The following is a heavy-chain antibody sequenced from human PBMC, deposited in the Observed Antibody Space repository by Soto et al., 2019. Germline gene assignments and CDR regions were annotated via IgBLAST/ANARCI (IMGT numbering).Heavy chain of an antibody. CDR3: ARAPDPDSTWFDP. CDR1: GGTFSSYT. V-gene: IGHV1-69*02. D-gene: IGHD4-4*01. J-gene: IGHJ5*02. CDR2: IIPILGIA. Sequence: GASVKVSCKASGGTFSSYTISWVRQAPGQGLEWMGRIIPILGIANYAQKFQGRVTITADKSTSTAYMELSILRSEDTAVYYCARAPDPDSTWFDPWGQGTLVTVSS.